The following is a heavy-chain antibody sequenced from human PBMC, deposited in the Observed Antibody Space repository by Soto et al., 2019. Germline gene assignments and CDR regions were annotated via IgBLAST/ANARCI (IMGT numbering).Heavy chain of an antibody. Sequence: EVQLVESGGGLVQPGGSLRLSCAASGFTLSDYYMDWVRQAPGKGLEWVGRIRNKANSYTTEYAASVKGRFTVSSDDSMNSLFLQMNSLKPEDSAVYYCVRTSHYGSGTWNFDSWGQGTLVTVSS. CDR1: GFTLSDYY. CDR3: VRTSHYGSGTWNFDS. V-gene: IGHV3-72*01. CDR2: IRNKANSYTT. D-gene: IGHD3-10*01. J-gene: IGHJ4*02.